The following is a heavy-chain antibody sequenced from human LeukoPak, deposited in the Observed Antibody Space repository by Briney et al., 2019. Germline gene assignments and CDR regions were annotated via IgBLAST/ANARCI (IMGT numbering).Heavy chain of an antibody. V-gene: IGHV3-20*04. Sequence: GGSLRLSCAASGFTFDDYGMSWVRQAPGKGLEWVSGINWNGGSTGYADSVKGRFTISRDTAKNSLFLQMNGLRAEDTAVYYCARGHQLFFYGLDVWGKGTAVTVSS. CDR2: INWNGGST. D-gene: IGHD1-1*01. CDR1: GFTFDDYG. J-gene: IGHJ6*04. CDR3: ARGHQLFFYGLDV.